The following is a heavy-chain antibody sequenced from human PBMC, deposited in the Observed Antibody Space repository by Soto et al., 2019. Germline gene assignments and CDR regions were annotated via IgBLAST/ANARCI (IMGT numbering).Heavy chain of an antibody. V-gene: IGHV4-4*07. D-gene: IGHD3-3*01. Sequence: LSLTCTVSGGSISNYYCNWIRQPAGKGLEWIGRIDTSGSTNYNPSLKSRVTMSVDTSKQEFSLKLSSVTAADTALYYCARGGQDFWSGPFDYWGRGALVTVS. CDR2: IDTSGST. J-gene: IGHJ4*02. CDR3: ARGGQDFWSGPFDY. CDR1: GGSISNYY.